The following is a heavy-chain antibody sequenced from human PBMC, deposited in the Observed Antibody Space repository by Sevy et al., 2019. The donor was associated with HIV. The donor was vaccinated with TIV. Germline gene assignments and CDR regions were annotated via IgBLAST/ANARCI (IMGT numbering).Heavy chain of an antibody. D-gene: IGHD1-26*01. CDR3: ARDQESGSYFDY. CDR2: ISYDGSNK. CDR1: GFTFSSYA. V-gene: IGHV3-30*04. Sequence: GGSLRLSCAASGFTFSSYAMHWVRQAPGKGLEWVAVISYDGSNKYYADSVKGRFTISRDNSKNTRYLQMNSLRAEDTAVYYCARDQESGSYFDYWGQGTLVTVSS. J-gene: IGHJ4*02.